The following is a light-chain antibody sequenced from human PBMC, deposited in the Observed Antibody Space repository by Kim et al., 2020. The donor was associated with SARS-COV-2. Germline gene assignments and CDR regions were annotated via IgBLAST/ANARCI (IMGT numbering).Light chain of an antibody. CDR1: TSDVGRYNY. J-gene: IGLJ1*01. V-gene: IGLV2-11*01. Sequence: SALTQPRSVSGSPGQSVTISCTGTTSDVGRYNYVSWYQHHPGKAPKLMIYDVSRRPSGVPDRFSGSKSGNTASLTISGLQAEDEADYYCCSYAGNHNYVFGAGTKVTV. CDR2: DVS. CDR3: CSYAGNHNYV.